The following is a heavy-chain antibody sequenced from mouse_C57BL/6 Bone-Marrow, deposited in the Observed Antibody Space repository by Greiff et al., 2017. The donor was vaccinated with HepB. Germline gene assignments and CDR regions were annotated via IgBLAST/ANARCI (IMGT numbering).Heavy chain of an antibody. V-gene: IGHV3-6*01. CDR2: ISYDGSN. CDR1: GYSITSGYY. CDR3: ARDGYYPTFDY. D-gene: IGHD2-3*01. Sequence: EVQLQESGPGLVKPSQSLSLTCSVTGYSITSGYYWNWIRQFPGNKLEWMGYISYDGSNNYNPSLKNRISITRDTSKNQFFLKLNSVTTEDTATYYCARDGYYPTFDYWGQGTTLTVSS. J-gene: IGHJ2*01.